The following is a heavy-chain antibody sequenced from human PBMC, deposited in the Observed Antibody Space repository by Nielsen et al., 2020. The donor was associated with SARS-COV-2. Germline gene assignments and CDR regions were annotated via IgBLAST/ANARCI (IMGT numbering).Heavy chain of an antibody. CDR2: TYYRSKWYN. V-gene: IGHV6-1*01. Sequence: SETLSPTFAISGATFSSNSAAWTWILQSPSRGLEWLGRTYYRSKWYNDSAVSVKSRITINPDTSKNQFSMQLNSVTPEDTAVYYCARDESQGGVGPAAGYYGMDVWGQGTTVTVSS. J-gene: IGHJ6*02. CDR3: ARDESQGGVGPAAGYYGMDV. CDR1: GATFSSNSAA. D-gene: IGHD2-2*01.